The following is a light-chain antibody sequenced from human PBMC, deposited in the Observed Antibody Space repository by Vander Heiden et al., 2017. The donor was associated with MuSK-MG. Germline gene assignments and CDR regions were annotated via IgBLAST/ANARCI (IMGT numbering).Light chain of an antibody. CDR3: SSYTSSSTLGV. V-gene: IGLV2-14*01. Sequence: QSALTQPASVSGSPGQSITISCTGTSSDVGGYNYVSWYQQHPGKAPKLMIYDVSNRPSGVSNRFSGSKSGNPASLTISGLQAEDEAEYYGSSYTSSSTLGVFGGGTKLTV. J-gene: IGLJ3*02. CDR1: SSDVGGYNY. CDR2: DVS.